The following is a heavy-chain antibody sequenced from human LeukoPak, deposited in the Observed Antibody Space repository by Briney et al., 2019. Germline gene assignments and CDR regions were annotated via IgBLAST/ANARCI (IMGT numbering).Heavy chain of an antibody. D-gene: IGHD4-17*01. CDR3: ARDPRHDYGDRRTGYDY. CDR2: IIPILGIA. Sequence: ASVKVSCKASGGTFSSYAISWVRQAPGQGLEWMGRIIPILGIANYAQKSQGRVTITADKSTSTAYMELSSLRSEDTAVYYCARDPRHDYGDRRTGYDYWGQGTLVTVSS. J-gene: IGHJ4*02. CDR1: GGTFSSYA. V-gene: IGHV1-69*04.